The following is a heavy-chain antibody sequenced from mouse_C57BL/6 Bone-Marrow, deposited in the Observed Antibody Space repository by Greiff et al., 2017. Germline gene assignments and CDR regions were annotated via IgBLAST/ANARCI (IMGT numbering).Heavy chain of an antibody. J-gene: IGHJ3*01. CDR3: ARTTSDNPYAY. CDR1: GYTFTSYW. D-gene: IGHD6-1*01. V-gene: IGHV1-53*01. CDR2: INPCNGGT. Sequence: QVQLQQPGTELVKPGASVKLSCKASGYTFTSYWMHWVKQRPVQGLEWIGKINPCNGGTNYNEKFKGKATLTVDKSSSTAYMQLSSLTSEDSAVYYCARTTSDNPYAYWGQGTPVTVSA.